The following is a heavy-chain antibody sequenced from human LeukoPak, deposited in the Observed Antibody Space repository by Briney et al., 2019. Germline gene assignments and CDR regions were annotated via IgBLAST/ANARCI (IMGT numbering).Heavy chain of an antibody. Sequence: SETLSLTCTVSGGSISSYYWSWIRQPPGKGLEWIGYTYYRGSTNYNPSLKSRVTIPVDTSKNQFSLKLSSVTAADTAVYYCARDARDFWSGYIDYWGQGTLVTVSS. CDR3: ARDARDFWSGYIDY. CDR1: GGSISSYY. CDR2: TYYRGST. J-gene: IGHJ4*02. V-gene: IGHV4-59*01. D-gene: IGHD3-3*01.